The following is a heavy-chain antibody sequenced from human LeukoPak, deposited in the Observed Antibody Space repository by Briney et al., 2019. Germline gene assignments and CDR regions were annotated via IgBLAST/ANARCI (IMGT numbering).Heavy chain of an antibody. V-gene: IGHV4-59*08. D-gene: IGHD3-3*01. CDR2: IYYSGST. CDR3: ARVRATLFGVAMDYMDV. J-gene: IGHJ6*03. CDR1: GGSISSYD. Sequence: PSEALSLTCTVSGGSISSYDWSWIRQPPGKGLEWIGYIYYSGSTNYNPSLTSRVTISVDTSKNQLSLKLSSVTAADTAVYYCARVRATLFGVAMDYMDVWGKGTTVTVSS.